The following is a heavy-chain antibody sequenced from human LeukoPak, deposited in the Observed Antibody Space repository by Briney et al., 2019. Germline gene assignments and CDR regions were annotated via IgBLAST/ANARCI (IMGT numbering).Heavy chain of an antibody. V-gene: IGHV4-28*01. D-gene: IGHD2-8*01. CDR2: IYYSGSP. CDR3: ARMKPPGVRWYFDL. Sequence: SETLSLTCAVSGYSISSSNWWGWIRQPPGKGLEWIGYIYYSGSPYYNPSLKRRVTMSVDTSKNQFSLKLSSVPAVDTAVYYCARMKPPGVRWYFDLWGRGTLVTVSS. J-gene: IGHJ2*01. CDR1: GYSISSSNW.